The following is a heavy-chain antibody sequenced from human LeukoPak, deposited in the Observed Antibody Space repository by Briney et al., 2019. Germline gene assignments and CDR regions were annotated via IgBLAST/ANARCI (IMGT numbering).Heavy chain of an antibody. D-gene: IGHD4-11*01. CDR3: AKATYSNYIFGQIDY. Sequence: PGGSLRLSCAASGFTFSGSAMHWVRQAPGKGLEWVSAISGSGGSTYYADSVKGRFTISRDNSKNTLYLQMNSLRAEDTAVYYCAKATYSNYIFGQIDYWGQGTLVTVSS. J-gene: IGHJ4*02. V-gene: IGHV3-23*01. CDR2: ISGSGGST. CDR1: GFTFSGSA.